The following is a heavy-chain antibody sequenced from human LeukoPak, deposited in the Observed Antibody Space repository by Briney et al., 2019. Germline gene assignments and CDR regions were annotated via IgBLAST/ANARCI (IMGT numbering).Heavy chain of an antibody. Sequence: HSGSTNYNPSLKSRVTISVDTSKNQFSLKLSSVTAADTAVYYCARPNYDSSGYYRLDAFDIWGQGTMVTVSS. CDR2: HSGST. D-gene: IGHD3-22*01. CDR3: ARPNYDSSGYYRLDAFDI. J-gene: IGHJ3*02. V-gene: IGHV4-34*01.